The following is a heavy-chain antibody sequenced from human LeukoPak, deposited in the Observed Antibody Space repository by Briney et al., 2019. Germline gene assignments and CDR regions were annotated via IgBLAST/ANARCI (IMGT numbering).Heavy chain of an antibody. J-gene: IGHJ4*02. CDR2: INSDGSST. CDR3: ANRDIVVVITTGSAAQY. Sequence: GGSLRLSCAASGFTFSSYWMHWVRQAPGKGLVWVSRINSDGSSTSYADSVKGRFTISRDNAKNTLSLQMNSLRVEDTAVYYCANRDIVVVITTGSAAQYWGQGTLVTVSS. D-gene: IGHD3-22*01. V-gene: IGHV3-74*01. CDR1: GFTFSSYW.